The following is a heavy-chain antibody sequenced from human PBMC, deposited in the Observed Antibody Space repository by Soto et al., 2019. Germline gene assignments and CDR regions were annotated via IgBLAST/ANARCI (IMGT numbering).Heavy chain of an antibody. CDR3: AKANNPLERYFDY. Sequence: QVQLVESGGGVVQPGRSLRLSCAASGFTFSSYGMHWVRQAPGKGLEWVAVISYDGSNKYYADSVKGRFTISRDNSKNTLYLQMNSLRAEDTAVYYCAKANNPLERYFDYWGQGTLVTVSS. V-gene: IGHV3-30*18. J-gene: IGHJ4*02. D-gene: IGHD1-1*01. CDR1: GFTFSSYG. CDR2: ISYDGSNK.